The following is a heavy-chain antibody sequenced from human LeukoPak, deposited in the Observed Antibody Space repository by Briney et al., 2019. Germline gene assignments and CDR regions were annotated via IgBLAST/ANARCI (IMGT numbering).Heavy chain of an antibody. Sequence: SETLSLTCTVSGGFISSYYWSWIRQPPGKGLEWIGYIYYSGSTNYNPSLKSRVTISVDTSKNQFSLKLSSVTAADTAVYYCARSPAGEVTASVDYRGQGTLVTVSS. CDR2: IYYSGST. CDR3: ARSPAGEVTASVDY. CDR1: GGFISSYY. V-gene: IGHV4-59*01. J-gene: IGHJ4*02. D-gene: IGHD2-21*02.